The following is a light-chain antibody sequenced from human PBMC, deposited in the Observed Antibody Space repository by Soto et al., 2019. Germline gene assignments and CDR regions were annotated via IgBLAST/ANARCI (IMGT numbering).Light chain of an antibody. CDR2: EGS. J-gene: IGLJ1*01. CDR3: CSYAGSSIYV. CDR1: SSDVGSYNL. V-gene: IGLV2-23*01. Sequence: QSVLTQPASVSGSPGQSITISCTGTSSDVGSYNLVSWYQQYPGKAPKFMIYEGSKRPSGVSYRFSGSKSGNTASLTISGLQAEDEADYYCCSYAGSSIYVFGTGTKVTVL.